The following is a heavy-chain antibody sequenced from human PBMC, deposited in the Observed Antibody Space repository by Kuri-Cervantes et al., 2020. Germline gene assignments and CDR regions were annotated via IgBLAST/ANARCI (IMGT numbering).Heavy chain of an antibody. CDR2: IHYSGST. J-gene: IGHJ3*01. CDR1: GGSMSSYY. Sequence: GSLRLSCTVSGGSMSSYYWSWIRQPPGKGLEWIAYIHYSGSTDYNASLKSRATISVDTSKNQFSLKLTSVTAADTAVYYCARGRNSGLSSAFDVWGQGTMVTVSS. CDR3: ARGRNSGLSSAFDV. V-gene: IGHV4-59*01. D-gene: IGHD6-19*01.